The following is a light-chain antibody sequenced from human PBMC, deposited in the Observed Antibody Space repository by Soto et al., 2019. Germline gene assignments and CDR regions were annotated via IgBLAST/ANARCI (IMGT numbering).Light chain of an antibody. J-gene: IGLJ2*01. V-gene: IGLV3-21*02. CDR3: QVWDSSSEHVV. CDR2: NDR. CDR1: DIRYKS. Sequence: SYELTQPPSVSVAPGQTARITCGGTDIRYKSVHWYQQKSGQAPVLVVYNDRDRPSGIPERFSGSNSGNTATLTISGAEAGDEADYYCQVWDSSSEHVVFGGGTKVTVL.